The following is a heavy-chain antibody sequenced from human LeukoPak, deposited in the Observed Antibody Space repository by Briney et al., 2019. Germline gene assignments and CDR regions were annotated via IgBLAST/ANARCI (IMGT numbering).Heavy chain of an antibody. CDR1: GVSISSYY. J-gene: IGHJ4*02. CDR3: ARYSCSNGVCYYFDY. CDR2: IYYSRST. V-gene: IGHV4-59*01. Sequence: SETLSLTCAVSGVSISSYYWSWIRQPPGKGLEWIGYIYYSRSTNYNPSLKSRVTISVDTPKNQFSLKLSSVTAADTAVYYCARYSCSNGVCYYFDYGGRGTLVTVSS. D-gene: IGHD2-8*01.